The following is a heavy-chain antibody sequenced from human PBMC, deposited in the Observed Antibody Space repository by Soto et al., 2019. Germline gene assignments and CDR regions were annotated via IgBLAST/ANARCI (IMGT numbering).Heavy chain of an antibody. J-gene: IGHJ6*03. V-gene: IGHV1-69*02. CDR2: IIPILGIA. Sequence: QVQLVQSGAEVKKPGSSVKVSCKASGGTFSSYTISWVRQAPGQGLEWMGRIIPILGIANYAQKFQGRVTITADKSTSTAYMELSSLRSEDTAVYYCAMGYCSSTSCPTYYYYYRDVWGKGTTVTVSS. CDR3: AMGYCSSTSCPTYYYYYRDV. D-gene: IGHD2-2*01. CDR1: GGTFSSYT.